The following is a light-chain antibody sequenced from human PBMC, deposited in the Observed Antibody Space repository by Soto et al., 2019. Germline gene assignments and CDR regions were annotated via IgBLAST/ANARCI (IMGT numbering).Light chain of an antibody. Sequence: EIVLTQSPGTLSLSPGERATLSCRASQSVSSTYIAWYQQNPGQAPRLLIYGASSRATGIPDRFSGSGSGTDFTRTISRLELEDFAVYFCQQYGRSPPFTFGQGTKVEIK. CDR1: QSVSSTY. CDR3: QQYGRSPPFT. CDR2: GAS. V-gene: IGKV3-20*01. J-gene: IGKJ2*01.